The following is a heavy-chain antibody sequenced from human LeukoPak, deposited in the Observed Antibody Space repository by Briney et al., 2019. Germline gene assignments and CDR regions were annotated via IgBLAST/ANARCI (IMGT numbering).Heavy chain of an antibody. CDR2: ISGSGGST. V-gene: IGHV3-23*01. J-gene: IGHJ3*02. CDR1: GFAFSNYG. CDR3: AREAGSTMIVVVADAFDI. Sequence: GGTLRLSCAASGFAFSNYGMNWVRQAPGEGLEWVSTISGSGGSTYYADSVKGRFTISRDNSKNTLYLQMNSLRAEDTAVYYCAREAGSTMIVVVADAFDIWGQGTMVTVSS. D-gene: IGHD3-22*01.